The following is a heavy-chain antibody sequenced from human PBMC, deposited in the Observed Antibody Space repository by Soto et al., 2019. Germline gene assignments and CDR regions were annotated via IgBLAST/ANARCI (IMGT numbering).Heavy chain of an antibody. Sequence: ASVEVSCKASGGSFSKYGISWVRQAPGQGLEWMGGIIPMFGIGNYAEKFLGRVTITADESTSTSHMELSSLRSEDTAVYFYARGYRENYYSVMDFWGKGTTVTVSP. J-gene: IGHJ6*04. V-gene: IGHV1-69*13. CDR3: ARGYRENYYSVMDF. CDR2: IIPMFGIG. D-gene: IGHD2-2*01. CDR1: GGSFSKYG.